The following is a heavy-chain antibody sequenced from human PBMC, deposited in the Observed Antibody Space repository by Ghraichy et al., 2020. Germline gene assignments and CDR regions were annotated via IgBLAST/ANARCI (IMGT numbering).Heavy chain of an antibody. CDR2: ISIDSKTK. J-gene: IGHJ4*02. CDR3: ARDGVLGRPDYFDS. V-gene: IGHV3-30*04. CDR1: GFTFSTYD. Sequence: GGSLRLPCVASGFTFSTYDLHWVRQAPGKGLEWAAVISIDSKTKYYTDSVKGRFTISRDNSKNTLYLQMDSLRVEDTATYYCARDGVLGRPDYFDSWGQGTLVTVSS. D-gene: IGHD3-3*01.